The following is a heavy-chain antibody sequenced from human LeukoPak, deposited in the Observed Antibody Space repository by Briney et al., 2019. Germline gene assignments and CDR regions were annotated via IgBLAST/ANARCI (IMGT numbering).Heavy chain of an antibody. V-gene: IGHV4-4*07. CDR1: GGSISTNY. J-gene: IGHJ4*02. D-gene: IGHD4-17*01. Sequence: SETLSLTCTVSGGSISTNYWSWIRQPAGKGLEWIGRIFASGSTNYNPSLKSRVTMSVDTSKNQFSLKLTSVTAADTAVYYCGGGDMGFFDYWGQGALVTVSS. CDR2: IFASGST. CDR3: GGGDMGFFDY.